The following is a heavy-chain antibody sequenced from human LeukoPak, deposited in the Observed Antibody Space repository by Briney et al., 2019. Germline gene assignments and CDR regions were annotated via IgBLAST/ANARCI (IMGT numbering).Heavy chain of an antibody. CDR1: GYNFFSSG. J-gene: IGHJ4*02. Sequence: EASVRVSCKASGYNFFSSGISWVRQAPGQGREWMGWINIYDGNTYYAQKVQGRATMTTDMSTSTTYMDLRSLTSDGTAVYFCVRVNLWGTYRYGDYWGQGTLVTVS. CDR3: VRVNLWGTYRYGDY. V-gene: IGHV1-18*04. CDR2: INIYDGNT. D-gene: IGHD3-16*02.